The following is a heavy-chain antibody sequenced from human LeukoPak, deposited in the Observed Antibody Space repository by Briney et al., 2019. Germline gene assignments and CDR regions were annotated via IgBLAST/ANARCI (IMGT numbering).Heavy chain of an antibody. CDR2: IYESGST. Sequence: SETLSLTCTVSGYSISSGYYWGWIRQPPGKGLEWIGSIYESGSTYYNPSLKSRVTISVDTSKNQFSLRMNSVTAADTAVYYCARDYGGSSPFDYWGQGTLVTVSS. CDR1: GYSISSGYY. D-gene: IGHD4-23*01. V-gene: IGHV4-38-2*02. CDR3: ARDYGGSSPFDY. J-gene: IGHJ4*02.